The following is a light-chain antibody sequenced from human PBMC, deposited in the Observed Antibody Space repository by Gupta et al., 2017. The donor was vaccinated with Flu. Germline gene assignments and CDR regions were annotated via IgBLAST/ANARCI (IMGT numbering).Light chain of an antibody. CDR2: QAS. J-gene: IGKJ1*01. V-gene: IGKV1-5*03. CDR1: QSISSY. CDR3: QHYSTYWT. Sequence: DIQMTQSPSTVSPSVGDRVTITCRASQSISSYLDWEQQKPGYAPKLLIYQASRADTGVTLSFSGCGKGTEFTLTSSLPQEDACENYYCQHYSTYWTFGQGTKVEIK.